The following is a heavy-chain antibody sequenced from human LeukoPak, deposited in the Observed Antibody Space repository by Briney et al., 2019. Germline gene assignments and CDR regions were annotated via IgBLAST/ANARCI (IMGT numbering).Heavy chain of an antibody. CDR3: ARKYHYDSSGYPPFNI. CDR1: GGSIRSSSYY. Sequence: VRPSETLSLTCTVSGGSIRSSSYYWGWIRQPPGKGLEWIGSVYYSGSTYYNPSLQSRVTISVDTSKNQFSLKLSSVTAADTAVYYCARKYHYDSSGYPPFNIWGQGTLVTVSS. J-gene: IGHJ3*02. V-gene: IGHV4-39*01. D-gene: IGHD3-22*01. CDR2: VYYSGST.